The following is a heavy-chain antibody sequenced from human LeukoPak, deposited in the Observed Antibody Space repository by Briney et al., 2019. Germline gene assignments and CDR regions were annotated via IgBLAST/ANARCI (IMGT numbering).Heavy chain of an antibody. CDR3: ARVATVSYYYYYYMDV. CDR2: ISGSGGST. J-gene: IGHJ6*03. Sequence: PGGSLRLSCAASGFTFSSYGMSWVRQAPGKGLEWVSAISGSGGSTYYADSVKGRFTISRDNSKNTLYLQMNSLRAEDTAVYYCARVATVSYYYYYYMDVWGKGTTVTVSS. CDR1: GFTFSSYG. D-gene: IGHD4-17*01. V-gene: IGHV3-23*01.